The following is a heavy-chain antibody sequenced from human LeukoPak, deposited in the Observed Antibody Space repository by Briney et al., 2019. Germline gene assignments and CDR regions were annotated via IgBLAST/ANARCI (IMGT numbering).Heavy chain of an antibody. CDR1: GFTFSSYG. Sequence: GGSLRLSCAASGFTFSSYGMNWVRQAPGKGLEWVSSISSSSSTIYYADSVKGRFTISRDNAKNSLYLQMNSLRAEDTAVYYCARDHIVVVPAAIPGNYYYYYMDVWGKGTTVTVSS. V-gene: IGHV3-48*01. J-gene: IGHJ6*03. D-gene: IGHD2-2*01. CDR3: ARDHIVVVPAAIPGNYYYYYMDV. CDR2: ISSSSSTI.